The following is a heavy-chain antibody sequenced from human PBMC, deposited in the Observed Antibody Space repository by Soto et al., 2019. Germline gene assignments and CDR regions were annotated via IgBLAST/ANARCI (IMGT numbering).Heavy chain of an antibody. D-gene: IGHD2-8*01. CDR2: ISAYNGDT. Sequence: QAQLVQSGGEVKKPGASVKVSCRASGYTFTSYGYAWVRQAPGQGLEWMGWISAYNGDTNDAQKFQDRVTRTTDTSTTTAHMELRNLGSDDTAVYYCARSGAYCTSITCLFDSFWGLGTLVTVSS. J-gene: IGHJ4*02. CDR3: ARSGAYCTSITCLFDSF. V-gene: IGHV1-18*01. CDR1: GYTFTSYG.